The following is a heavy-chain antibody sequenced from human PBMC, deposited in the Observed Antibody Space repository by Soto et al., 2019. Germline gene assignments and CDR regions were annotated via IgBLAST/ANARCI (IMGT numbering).Heavy chain of an antibody. V-gene: IGHV4-61*08. CDR2: IYYSGST. CDR1: CGSISSGGYS. Sequence: SETLSLTCAVSCGSISSGGYSWSWIRQPPGKGLEWIGYIYYSGSTNYNPSLKSRVTISVDTSKNQFSLKLSSVTAADTAVYYCARGANWVDIWGQGTMVTVSS. J-gene: IGHJ3*02. D-gene: IGHD7-27*01. CDR3: ARGANWVDI.